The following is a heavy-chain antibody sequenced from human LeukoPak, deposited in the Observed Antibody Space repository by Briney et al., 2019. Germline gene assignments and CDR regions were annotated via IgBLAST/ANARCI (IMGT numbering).Heavy chain of an antibody. V-gene: IGHV4-34*01. CDR2: INHSGST. J-gene: IGHJ4*02. Sequence: SETLSLTCAVYGGSFSGYYWSWIRQPPGRGLEWIGEINHSGSTNYNPSLKSRVTISVDTSKNQFSLKLSSVTAADTAVYYCARGGLSIFGVVTISFGYWGQGTLVTVSS. D-gene: IGHD3-3*01. CDR3: ARGGLSIFGVVTISFGY. CDR1: GGSFSGYY.